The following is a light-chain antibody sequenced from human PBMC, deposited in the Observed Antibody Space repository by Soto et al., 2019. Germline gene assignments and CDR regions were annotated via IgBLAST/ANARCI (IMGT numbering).Light chain of an antibody. CDR1: SSNIGAGYG. CDR2: GDS. J-gene: IGLJ2*01. V-gene: IGLV1-40*01. Sequence: QAVVTQPPSVSGAPGQRVTISCTGSSSNIGAGYGVHWYLQLPGTAPKLLVYGDSNRPSGVPDRFSGSKSDTSASLAITGLQAEDEADYYCQSYDSSLSGVIFGGGTKLTVL. CDR3: QSYDSSLSGVI.